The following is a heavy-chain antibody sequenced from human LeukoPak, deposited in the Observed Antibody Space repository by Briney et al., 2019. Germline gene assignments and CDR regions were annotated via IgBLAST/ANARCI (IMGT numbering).Heavy chain of an antibody. D-gene: IGHD3-16*01. CDR2: IKQDGSEK. J-gene: IGHJ4*02. CDR1: GFTFSTYW. Sequence: PGGPLSLSCAASGFTFSTYWMSWVRQAPGKGLEGVAHIKQDGSEKYYVDSEKGRFTISRDNAKTLLYVQMNSLSAEDTAVYYCSMGGDYWGQGTLVTVSS. CDR3: SMGGDY. V-gene: IGHV3-7*01.